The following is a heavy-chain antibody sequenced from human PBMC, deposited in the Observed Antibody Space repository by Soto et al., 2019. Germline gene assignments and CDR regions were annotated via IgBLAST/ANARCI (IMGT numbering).Heavy chain of an antibody. CDR2: INHSGST. Sequence: QVQLQQWGAGLLKPSETLSLTCAVYGGSFSGYYWSWIRQPPGQGLEWIGEINHSGSTNYNPSLKSRVSISVDTSKNQFSLKLSSVTAAETAVYYCAILRRGYSSGWYSKNTQKDVWGKGTTVTVSS. CDR1: GGSFSGYY. V-gene: IGHV4-34*01. J-gene: IGHJ6*04. CDR3: AILRRGYSSGWYSKNTQKDV. D-gene: IGHD6-19*01.